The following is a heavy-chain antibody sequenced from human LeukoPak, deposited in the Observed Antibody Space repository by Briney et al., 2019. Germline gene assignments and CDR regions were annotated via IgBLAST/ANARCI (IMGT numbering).Heavy chain of an antibody. CDR3: ARDFGGTDPEFGY. CDR1: GGSISSSSYY. J-gene: IGHJ4*02. D-gene: IGHD3-3*01. V-gene: IGHV4-39*07. Sequence: SETLSLTCTVSGGSISSSSYYWGWIRQPPGKGLEWIGSIYYSGSTYYNPSLKSRVTISVDTSKNQFSLKLSSVTAADTAVYYCARDFGGTDPEFGYWGQGTLVTVSS. CDR2: IYYSGST.